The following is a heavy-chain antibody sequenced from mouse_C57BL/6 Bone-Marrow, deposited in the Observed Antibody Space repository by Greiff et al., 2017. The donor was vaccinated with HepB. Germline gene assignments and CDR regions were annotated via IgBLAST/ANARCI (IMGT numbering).Heavy chain of an antibody. CDR3: AREGDGNYGGDWYFDV. V-gene: IGHV3-6*01. CDR2: ISYDGSN. D-gene: IGHD2-1*01. Sequence: EVKLQESGPGLVKPSQSLSLTCSVTGYSITSGYYWNCIRQFPGNKLEWMGYISYDGSNNYNPSLKNRISITRDTSKNQFFLKLNSVTTEDTATYYCAREGDGNYGGDWYFDVWGTGTTVTVSS. CDR1: GYSITSGYY. J-gene: IGHJ1*03.